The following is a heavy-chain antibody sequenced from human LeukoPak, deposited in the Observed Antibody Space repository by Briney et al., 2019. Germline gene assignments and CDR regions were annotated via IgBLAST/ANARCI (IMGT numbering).Heavy chain of an antibody. Sequence: GGSLRLSCAASGFTFSSYGMHLVRQAPGKGLEWVAVIWYDGSNKYYADSVKGRFTISRDNSKNTLYLQMNSLRAEDTAVYYCARAGPYSSSSGWFDPWGQGTLVTVSS. J-gene: IGHJ5*02. CDR1: GFTFSSYG. CDR3: ARAGPYSSSSGWFDP. CDR2: IWYDGSNK. D-gene: IGHD6-6*01. V-gene: IGHV3-33*01.